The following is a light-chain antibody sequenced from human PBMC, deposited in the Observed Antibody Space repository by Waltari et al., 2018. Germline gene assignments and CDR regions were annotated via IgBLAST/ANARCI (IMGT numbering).Light chain of an antibody. CDR1: SSDVGSHNL. Sequence: QSALTQPASVSGSTGQSITISCTGNSSDVGSHNLVSWYQQHPGKAHKVMIYEASKRPSGVSNRFSGAVAANTASLTISGLQVEDEADYYCCSYADSSTPFVVGTGTKVTVL. V-gene: IGLV2-23*01. J-gene: IGLJ1*01. CDR3: CSYADSSTPFV. CDR2: EAS.